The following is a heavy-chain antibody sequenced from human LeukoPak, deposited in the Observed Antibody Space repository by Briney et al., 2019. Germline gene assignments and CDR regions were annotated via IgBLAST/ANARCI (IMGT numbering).Heavy chain of an antibody. D-gene: IGHD1-1*01. CDR2: IKQDGSQK. CDR3: AKGRVRQFDPFDY. J-gene: IGHJ4*02. Sequence: GGSLRLSCAASGFTLSTYWMSWVRQAPGKGLEWVANIKQDGSQKNYVDSVKGRFTISRDNAKKSLYLQMNSLRAEDTAVYYCAKGRVRQFDPFDYWGQGTLVTVSS. CDR1: GFTLSTYW. V-gene: IGHV3-7*03.